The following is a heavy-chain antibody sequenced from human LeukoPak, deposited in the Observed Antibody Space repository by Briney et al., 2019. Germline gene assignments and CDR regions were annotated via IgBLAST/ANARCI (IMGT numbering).Heavy chain of an antibody. CDR3: ARGRYYDSSGYYLDY. Sequence: PSETLSLTCTVSGGSISSSTYYWSWIRQPPGKGLEWIGYIYSRGSTNYNPSLKSRVTISIDTSKNQFSLKLTSVTAADTAVYYCARGRYYDSSGYYLDYWGQGTLVTVSS. CDR1: GGSISSSTYY. V-gene: IGHV4-61*01. CDR2: IYSRGST. D-gene: IGHD3-22*01. J-gene: IGHJ4*02.